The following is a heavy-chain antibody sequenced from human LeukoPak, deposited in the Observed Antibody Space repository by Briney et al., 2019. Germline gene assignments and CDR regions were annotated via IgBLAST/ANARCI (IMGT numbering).Heavy chain of an antibody. D-gene: IGHD1-1*01. CDR2: IIPIFGTA. CDR3: ARGYRVTGTIPLYYYYYGMDV. CDR1: GYTFTSYA. J-gene: IGHJ6*02. Sequence: SVKVSCKASGYTFTSYAISWVRQAPGQGLEWMGGIIPIFGTANYAQKFQGRVTITADESTSTAYMELSSLRSEDTAVYYCARGYRVTGTIPLYYYYYGMDVWGQGTTVTVSS. V-gene: IGHV1-69*13.